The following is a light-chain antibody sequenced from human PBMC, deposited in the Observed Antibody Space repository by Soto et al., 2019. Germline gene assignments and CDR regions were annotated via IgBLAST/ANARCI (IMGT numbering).Light chain of an antibody. J-gene: IGKJ2*01. V-gene: IGKV1-5*01. CDR2: DAS. Sequence: DIQMTQSPSTLSASVGDRVTITCRASQSISTSLAWYQQKPGKAPKFLIYDASSLESGVPSRFSGSGSGTEFTLTISSLQPDDFASYYCQQYYSDYTFGQGTQL. CDR1: QSISTS. CDR3: QQYYSDYT.